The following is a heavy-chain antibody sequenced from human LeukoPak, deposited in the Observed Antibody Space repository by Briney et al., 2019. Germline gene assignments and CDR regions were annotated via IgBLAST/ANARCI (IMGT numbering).Heavy chain of an antibody. J-gene: IGHJ4*02. V-gene: IGHV3-21*01. D-gene: IGHD3-22*01. CDR3: AKDQGFDYYDSSGYYLGY. Sequence: PGGSLRLSCAASGFTFSSHNMNWVRQAPGKGLEWVSSISGRGNYIFYADSVKGRFTISRDSAKNSLSLQMNSLRAEDTAVYYRAKDQGFDYYDSSGYYLGYWGQGTLVTVSS. CDR1: GFTFSSHN. CDR2: ISGRGNYI.